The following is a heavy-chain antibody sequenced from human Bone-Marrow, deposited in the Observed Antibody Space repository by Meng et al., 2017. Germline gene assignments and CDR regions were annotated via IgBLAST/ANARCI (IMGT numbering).Heavy chain of an antibody. CDR3: AKEEGDYCSSTSCHRIVVVIAIHAFDI. Sequence: GESLKISCAASGFTVSSHFMNWVRQAPGKGLEWVSVIHSVGSSNYADSVKGRFTISRDNSKNTLYLQMNSLRAEDTAVYYCAKEEGDYCSSTSCHRIVVVIAIHAFDIWGQGTMVTVSS. V-gene: IGHV3-53*01. CDR1: GFTVSSHF. J-gene: IGHJ3*02. D-gene: IGHD2-2*01. CDR2: IHSVGSS.